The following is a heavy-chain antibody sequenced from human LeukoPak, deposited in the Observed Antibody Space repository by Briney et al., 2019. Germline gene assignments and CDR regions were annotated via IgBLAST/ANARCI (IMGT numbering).Heavy chain of an antibody. CDR2: ISRSGSTK. CDR3: ARVLRYCSGGNCYSGGLGYMDV. Sequence: GGSLRLSCAASGFTFSDYNMRWIRQAPGKGLEWVSSISRSGSTKYYADSVKGRFTISRDNAKNSLFLQKNSLRAEDTAVYYCARVLRYCSGGNCYSGGLGYMDVRGKGTTVTISS. D-gene: IGHD2-15*01. V-gene: IGHV3-11*01. CDR1: GFTFSDYN. J-gene: IGHJ6*03.